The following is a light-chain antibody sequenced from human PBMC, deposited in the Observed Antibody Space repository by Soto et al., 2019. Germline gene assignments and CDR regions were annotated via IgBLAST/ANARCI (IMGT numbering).Light chain of an antibody. CDR1: QDISSA. CDR3: QHLNGYPVT. J-gene: IGKJ5*01. V-gene: IGKV1-9*01. CDR2: AAS. Sequence: IQLTQSPSSLSASVGDRVTITCRASQDISSALAWYQQKPGKAPKLLIYAASTLQSGVPSRFSGSGSGTEFTLTISSLQPGDFATYYCQHLNGYPVTFGQGTRLEI.